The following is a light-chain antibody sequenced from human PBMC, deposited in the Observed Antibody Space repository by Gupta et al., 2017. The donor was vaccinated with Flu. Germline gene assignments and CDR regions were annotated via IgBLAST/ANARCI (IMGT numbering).Light chain of an antibody. J-gene: IGKJ4*01. Sequence: GYSATLSVRASQSVATFLAWYQQKHGQSPRLLIYDSDKRATDIPGRFSGSGSGTDFTLTISNLDPEDFAVYYCQQRANWRLIFGGGTRVELK. CDR3: QQRANWRLI. V-gene: IGKV3-11*01. CDR1: QSVATF. CDR2: DSD.